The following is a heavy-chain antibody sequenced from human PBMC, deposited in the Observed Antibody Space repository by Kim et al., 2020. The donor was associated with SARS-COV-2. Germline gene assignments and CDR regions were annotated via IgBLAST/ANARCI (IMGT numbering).Heavy chain of an antibody. CDR3: ARPNGSIKRAFDI. J-gene: IGHJ3*02. CDR1: GGSISSSSYY. CDR2: IYYSGST. V-gene: IGHV4-39*01. Sequence: SETLSLTCTVSGGSISSSSYYWGWIRPPPGKGLEWIGSIYYSGSTYYNPSLKSRVTISVDTSKNQFSLKLSSVTAADTAGYYCARPNGSIKRAFDIWGQGTMVTVSS. D-gene: IGHD2-15*01.